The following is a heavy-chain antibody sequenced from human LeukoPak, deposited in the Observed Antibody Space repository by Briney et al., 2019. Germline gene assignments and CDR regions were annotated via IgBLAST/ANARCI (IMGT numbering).Heavy chain of an antibody. CDR3: ARGTSYYDILTGYPDYGMDV. CDR2: INTNTGNP. V-gene: IGHV7-4-1*02. Sequence: ASVKVSCKASGYTFTSYAMNWVRQAPGQGLEWMRWINTNTGNPTYAQGFTGRFVFSLDTSVSTAYLQISSLKAEDTAVYYCARGTSYYDILTGYPDYGMDVWGQGTTVTVSS. D-gene: IGHD3-9*01. J-gene: IGHJ6*02. CDR1: GYTFTSYA.